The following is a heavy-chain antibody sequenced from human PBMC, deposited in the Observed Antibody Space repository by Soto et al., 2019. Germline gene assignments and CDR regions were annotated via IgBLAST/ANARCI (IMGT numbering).Heavy chain of an antibody. Sequence: QVQLVESGGGVVQPGRSLRLSCAASGFTFSSYAMHWVRQAPGKGLEWVAVISYDGSNKYYADSVKGRFTISRDNSKNTLYLQMNSLRAEDTAVYYCARDPVGTSRAFDIRGQGTMVTVSS. CDR2: ISYDGSNK. D-gene: IGHD2-2*01. J-gene: IGHJ3*02. CDR1: GFTFSSYA. V-gene: IGHV3-30-3*01. CDR3: ARDPVGTSRAFDI.